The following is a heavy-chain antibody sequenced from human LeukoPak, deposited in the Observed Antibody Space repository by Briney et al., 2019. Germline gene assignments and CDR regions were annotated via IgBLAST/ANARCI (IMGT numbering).Heavy chain of an antibody. D-gene: IGHD6-19*01. CDR2: IRYDGSNK. Sequence: GGSLRLSCAASGFTFSSYGMHWVRQAPGKGLEWVAFIRYDGSNKYYADSVKGRFTISRDNSKNTPYLQMNSLRAEDTAVYYCAKERLAVAGYFDYWGQGTLVTVSS. V-gene: IGHV3-30*02. CDR3: AKERLAVAGYFDY. J-gene: IGHJ4*02. CDR1: GFTFSSYG.